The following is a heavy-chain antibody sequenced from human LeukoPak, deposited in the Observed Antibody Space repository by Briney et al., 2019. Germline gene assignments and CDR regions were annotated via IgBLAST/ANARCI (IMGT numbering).Heavy chain of an antibody. CDR3: ARLVEDDILTGYNFFDY. CDR1: GYSFTSYW. D-gene: IGHD3-9*01. CDR2: IYPGDSDT. J-gene: IGHJ4*02. V-gene: IGHV5-51*01. Sequence: GESLKISCKGSGYSFTSYWIGWVRQVPGKGLEWMGIIYPGDSDTRYSPSFQGQVTISADKSISTAYLQWSSLKASDTAMYYCARLVEDDILTGYNFFDYWGQGTLVTVSS.